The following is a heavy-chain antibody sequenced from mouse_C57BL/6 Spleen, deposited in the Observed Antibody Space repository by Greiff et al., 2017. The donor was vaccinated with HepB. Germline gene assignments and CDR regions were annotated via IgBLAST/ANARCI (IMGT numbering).Heavy chain of an antibody. V-gene: IGHV1-75*01. J-gene: IGHJ4*01. D-gene: IGHD2-2*01. Sequence: VQLKESGPELVKPGASVKISCKASGYTFTDYYINWVKQRPGQGLEWIGWIFPGSGSTYYNEKFKGKATLTVDKSSSTAYMLLSSLTSEDSAVYFCARCGYDDAGYAMDYWGQGTSVTVSS. CDR2: IFPGSGST. CDR1: GYTFTDYY. CDR3: ARCGYDDAGYAMDY.